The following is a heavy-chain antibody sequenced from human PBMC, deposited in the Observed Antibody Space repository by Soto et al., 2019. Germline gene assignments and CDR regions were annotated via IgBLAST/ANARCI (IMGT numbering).Heavy chain of an antibody. V-gene: IGHV3-21*01. J-gene: IGHJ4*02. D-gene: IGHD6-19*01. CDR3: LIAVAGSFAPDY. CDR1: GFTFSTYS. Sequence: GGSLRLSCAAAGFTFSTYSMNWVRQAPGKGLEWVSYISSSSTYIYYADSVKGRFTISRDNAKNSLYLQMNSLRAEDTAVYYCLIAVAGSFAPDYWGQGTLVTVSS. CDR2: ISSSSTYI.